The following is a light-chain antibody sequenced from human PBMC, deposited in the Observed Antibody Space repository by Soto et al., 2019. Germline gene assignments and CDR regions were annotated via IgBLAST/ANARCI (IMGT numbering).Light chain of an antibody. J-gene: IGLJ3*02. CDR1: SSDVGRYNY. Sequence: QSVLTQPASVSGSPGQSITISCTGTSSDVGRYNYVYWYQQHPGKAPRLMIYEVINRPSGISNRFSGSKSGITASLTISGLQTEDEADYYCSSYTSSGTWVFGGGTKLTVL. CDR3: SSYTSSGTWV. CDR2: EVI. V-gene: IGLV2-14*01.